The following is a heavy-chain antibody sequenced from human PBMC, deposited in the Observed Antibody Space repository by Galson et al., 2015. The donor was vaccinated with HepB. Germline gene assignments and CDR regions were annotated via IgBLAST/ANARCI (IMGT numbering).Heavy chain of an antibody. J-gene: IGHJ5*02. CDR3: ARGSPWLVGGGNWFDP. CDR2: TYYRSKWYN. CDR1: GDSVSSDSAV. Sequence: CAISGDSVSSDSAVWNWIRQSPSRGLEWLGRTYYRSKWYNDYAVSVKSRITINPDTSKNQFSLQLNSVTPEDTAVYYCARGSPWLVGGGNWFDPWGQGSLVIVSS. D-gene: IGHD6-19*01. V-gene: IGHV6-1*01.